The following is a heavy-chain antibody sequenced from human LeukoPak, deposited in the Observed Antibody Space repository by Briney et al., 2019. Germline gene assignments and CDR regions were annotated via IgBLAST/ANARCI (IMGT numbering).Heavy chain of an antibody. CDR1: GFTFSSYG. J-gene: IGHJ3*02. V-gene: IGHV3-30*18. CDR2: ISYDGSNK. D-gene: IGHD6-6*01. CDR3: AKDGEEYSSSSAFDI. Sequence: PGGSLRLSCAASGFTFSSYGMHWVRQAPGKGLEWVAVISYDGSNKYYADSVKGRFTISRDNSKNTLYLQMNSLRAEDTAVYYCAKDGEEYSSSSAFDIWGQGTMVTVSS.